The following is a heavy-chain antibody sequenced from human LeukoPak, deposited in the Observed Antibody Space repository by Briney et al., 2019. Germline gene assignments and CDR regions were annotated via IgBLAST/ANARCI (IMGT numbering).Heavy chain of an antibody. Sequence: GSSVKVSCKASVYTLTSSFMHWVRQAPGQELEWMGVSNPRSWITNNAQKFQGRVTMTRETSTRTDSTELSRARSEETAVCFCAQDPFPSRDSSSWCFDYWGQGTLVTVSS. V-gene: IGHV1-46*01. D-gene: IGHD6-13*01. CDR1: VYTLTSSF. J-gene: IGHJ4*02. CDR3: AQDPFPSRDSSSWCFDY. CDR2: SNPRSWIT.